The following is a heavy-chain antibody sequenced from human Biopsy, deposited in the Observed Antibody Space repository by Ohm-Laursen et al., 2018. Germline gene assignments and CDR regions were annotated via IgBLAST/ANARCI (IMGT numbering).Heavy chain of an antibody. D-gene: IGHD1-26*01. CDR1: GFAFNLYE. J-gene: IGHJ3*01. CDR3: ARLNSGTYDASDL. Sequence: SLRLSCTASGFAFNLYEMNWVRQAPGKGVEWISYIYGGGSPVSYADSVKGRFTISRDNAQNSLYLHMNSLRAKDTAVYYCARLNSGTYDASDLWGQGTMVIVSS. CDR2: IYGGGSPV. V-gene: IGHV3-48*03.